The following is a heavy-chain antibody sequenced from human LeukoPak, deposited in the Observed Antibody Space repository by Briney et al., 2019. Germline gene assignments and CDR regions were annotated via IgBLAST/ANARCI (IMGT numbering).Heavy chain of an antibody. CDR2: IYYSGST. Sequence: SETLSLTCTVSGGSISSSSYYWGWIRQPPGKGLEWIGSIYYSGSTYYNPSLKSRVTISVDTSKNQFSLKLSSVTAADTAVYYCARSYFDATAIIMDNWFDPWGQGTLVTVSS. V-gene: IGHV4-39*01. J-gene: IGHJ5*02. CDR3: ARSYFDATAIIMDNWFDP. D-gene: IGHD2-21*02. CDR1: GGSISSSSYY.